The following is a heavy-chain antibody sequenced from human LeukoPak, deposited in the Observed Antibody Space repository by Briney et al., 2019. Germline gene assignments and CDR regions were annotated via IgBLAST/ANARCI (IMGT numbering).Heavy chain of an antibody. D-gene: IGHD3-22*01. Sequence: PSETLSLTCAVSGYSISSGYYWGWIRQPPGKGLEGIGSIFHSGSTYYNPSLKSRVTISVDTSKNPFSLKLSSVTAADTAVYYCARVSDYYYDSSGYYQDYFDYWGQGTLVTVSS. CDR1: GYSISSGYY. V-gene: IGHV4-38-2*01. CDR3: ARVSDYYYDSSGYYQDYFDY. CDR2: IFHSGST. J-gene: IGHJ4*02.